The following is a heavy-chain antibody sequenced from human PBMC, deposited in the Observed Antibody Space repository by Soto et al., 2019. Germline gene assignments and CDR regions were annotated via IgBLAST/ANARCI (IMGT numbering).Heavy chain of an antibody. CDR3: AKAGIGVVIAEYYFDY. CDR2: ISGSGGST. Sequence: GGSLRLSCAASGFTFSSYAMSWVRQAPGKGLEWVSAISGSGGSTYYADSVKGRFTISRDNSKNTLYLQMNSLRAEDTAVYYCAKAGIGVVIAEYYFDYWGQGTLVTVSS. V-gene: IGHV3-23*01. D-gene: IGHD3-3*01. J-gene: IGHJ4*02. CDR1: GFTFSSYA.